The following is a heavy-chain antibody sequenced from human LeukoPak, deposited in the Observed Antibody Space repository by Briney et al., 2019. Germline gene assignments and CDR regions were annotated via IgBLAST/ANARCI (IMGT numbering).Heavy chain of an antibody. Sequence: PGGSLRLSCAASGFTFSSYGMHWVRQAPGKGLEWVAVISYDGSNKYYADSVKGRFTISRDNSKNTLYLQMNSLRAEDTAVYYCAKQVGGQLLPIIDYWGQGTLVTVSS. V-gene: IGHV3-30*18. CDR2: ISYDGSNK. J-gene: IGHJ4*02. CDR1: GFTFSSYG. CDR3: AKQVGGQLLPIIDY. D-gene: IGHD5-18*01.